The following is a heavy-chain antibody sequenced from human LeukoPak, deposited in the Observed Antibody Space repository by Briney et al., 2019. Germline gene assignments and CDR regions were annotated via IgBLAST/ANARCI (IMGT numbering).Heavy chain of an antibody. CDR3: ARVRGFGAYYYYGMDV. J-gene: IGHJ6*02. CDR2: IYTSGST. Sequence: SQTLSLTCTVSGGSISSGSYYWSWLRQPAGTGLEWIGRIYTSGSTNYNPSLKSRVTISVDTSKNQFSLKLSSVTAADTAVYYCARVRGFGAYYYYGMDVWGQGTTVSVSS. CDR1: GGSISSGSYY. D-gene: IGHD3-10*01. V-gene: IGHV4-61*02.